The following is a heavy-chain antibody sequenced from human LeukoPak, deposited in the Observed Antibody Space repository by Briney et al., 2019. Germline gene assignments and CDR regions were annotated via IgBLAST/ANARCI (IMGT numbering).Heavy chain of an antibody. CDR3: ARSIVPDGTSPFDY. D-gene: IGHD6-13*01. CDR2: ISSSSGSI. J-gene: IGHJ4*02. Sequence: GGSLRLSCAASGFTFGSYSMNWVRQAPGKGLEWVSFISSSSGSIYYADSVKGRITISRDNAKNSLYLQMNSLRAEDTAVYYCARSIVPDGTSPFDYWGQGTLVTVSS. V-gene: IGHV3-48*04. CDR1: GFTFGSYS.